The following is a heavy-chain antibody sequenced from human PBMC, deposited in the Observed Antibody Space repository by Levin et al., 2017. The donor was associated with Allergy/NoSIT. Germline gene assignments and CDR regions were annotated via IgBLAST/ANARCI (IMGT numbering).Heavy chain of an antibody. CDR1: GGSISSYY. D-gene: IGHD4-23*01. CDR3: ARDNYGGNSYYYYYGMDV. J-gene: IGHJ6*02. Sequence: PSETLSLTCTVSGGSISSYYWSWIRQPAGKGLEWIGRIYTSGSTNYNPSLKSRVTMSVDTSKNQFSLKLSSVTAADTAVYYCARDNYGGNSYYYYYGMDVWGQGTTVTVSS. CDR2: IYTSGST. V-gene: IGHV4-4*07.